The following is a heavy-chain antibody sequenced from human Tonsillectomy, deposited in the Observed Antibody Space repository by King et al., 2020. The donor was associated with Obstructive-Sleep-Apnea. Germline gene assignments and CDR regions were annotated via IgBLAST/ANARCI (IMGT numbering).Heavy chain of an antibody. V-gene: IGHV3-30*02. CDR1: GFTFRSYG. J-gene: IGHJ6*02. CDR2: IRYDGSNK. D-gene: IGHD5-12*01. Sequence: VQLVESGGGVVQPGRSLRLSCAASGFTFRSYGMHWVRQAPGKGLEWVAFIRYDGSNKYFADSVKGRFTISRDNSENTLYLQMNSLRAEDTAVYYCAKILATSTSHYYYYNAMDVWGQGTAVTVSS. CDR3: AKILATSTSHYYYYNAMDV.